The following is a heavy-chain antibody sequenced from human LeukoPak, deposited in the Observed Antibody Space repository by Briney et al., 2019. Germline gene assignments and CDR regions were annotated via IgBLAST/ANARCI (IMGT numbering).Heavy chain of an antibody. D-gene: IGHD3-3*01. V-gene: IGHV4-59*01. CDR3: ARVLPSFWNGDPPYYMDV. CDR2: MYHSGSA. J-gene: IGHJ6*03. Sequence: SETLSLTCTVSGGSIDSYFWTWIRQPPGKGLEFIGNMYHSGSASYNASFRGRATISLESSRKQFSLKLTSVTVADTAVYFCARVLPSFWNGDPPYYMDVWGKGTTVIVSS. CDR1: GGSIDSYF.